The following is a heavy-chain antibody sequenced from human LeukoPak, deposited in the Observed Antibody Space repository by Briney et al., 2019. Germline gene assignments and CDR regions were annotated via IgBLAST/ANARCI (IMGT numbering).Heavy chain of an antibody. CDR2: INPNSGGT. V-gene: IGHV1-2*02. Sequence: ASVKVSCKASGYTFTGYYMHWVRQAPGQGLEWMGWINPNSGGTNYAQKFQGRVTMTRDTSISTAYMELSRLRSDDTAVYYCARDGTYYYDSSALNWFDPWGQGTLVTVSS. D-gene: IGHD3-22*01. J-gene: IGHJ5*02. CDR3: ARDGTYYYDSSALNWFDP. CDR1: GYTFTGYY.